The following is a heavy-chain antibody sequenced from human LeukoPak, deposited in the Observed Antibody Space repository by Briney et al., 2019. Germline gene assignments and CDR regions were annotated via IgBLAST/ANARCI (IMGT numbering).Heavy chain of an antibody. CDR1: GFTFSSYA. D-gene: IGHD7-27*01. CDR2: ISSSSSYI. CDR3: ARDNDWGYYFDY. V-gene: IGHV3-21*01. J-gene: IGHJ4*02. Sequence: GGSLRLSCAASGFTFSSYAMSWVRQAPGKGREWVSSISSSSSYIYYADSVKGRFTISRDNAKNSLYLQMNSLRAEDTAVYYCARDNDWGYYFDYWGQGNLVTVSS.